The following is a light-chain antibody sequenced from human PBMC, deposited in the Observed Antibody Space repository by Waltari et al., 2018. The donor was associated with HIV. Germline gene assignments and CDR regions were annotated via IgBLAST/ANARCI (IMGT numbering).Light chain of an antibody. CDR2: DVD. J-gene: IGLJ2*01. V-gene: IGLV2-14*03. CDR3: ASFTGDDTVL. Sequence: SAVTQPASVSGLPGHPVTISCTGAARDFVLYTYASWYQQHPGKVPRLILFDVDSRAPGISDRFSGSKSGPTASLNISGLRAEDEADYYCASFTGDDTVLFGGGTKVTVL. CDR1: ARDFVLYTY.